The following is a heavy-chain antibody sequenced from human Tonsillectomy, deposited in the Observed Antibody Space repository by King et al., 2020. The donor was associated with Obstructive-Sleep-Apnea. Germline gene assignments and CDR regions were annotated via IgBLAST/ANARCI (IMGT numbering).Heavy chain of an antibody. CDR3: ARARGLLGYCSGGSCHGAFDI. V-gene: IGHV3-53*04. J-gene: IGHJ3*02. Sequence: VQLVESGGGLVQPGGSLRLSCAASVFTVSSNYMSWVRQAPGKGLEWGSVIYSGGSTYYADSVKGRFTISRHNSKNTLYLQMNSLRAEDTAVYYCARARGLLGYCSGGSCHGAFDIWGQGTMVTVSS. CDR1: VFTVSSNY. D-gene: IGHD2-15*01. CDR2: IYSGGST.